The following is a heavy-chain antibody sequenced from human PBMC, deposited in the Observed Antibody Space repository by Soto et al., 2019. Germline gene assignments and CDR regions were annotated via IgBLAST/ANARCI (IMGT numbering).Heavy chain of an antibody. CDR2: INAGNGNT. D-gene: IGHD3-10*01. J-gene: IGHJ4*02. Sequence: QVRLLQSGAEVKKPGASVKVSCKASGYTFTSYAMHWVRQAPGQRLEWMGWINAGNGNTKYSHKFQGRFTITRDTSASTAYMELSSLRSEDTAVYYCARGGSRGSGSYGYWGQGTLVTVSS. CDR1: GYTFTSYA. CDR3: ARGGSRGSGSYGY. V-gene: IGHV1-3*01.